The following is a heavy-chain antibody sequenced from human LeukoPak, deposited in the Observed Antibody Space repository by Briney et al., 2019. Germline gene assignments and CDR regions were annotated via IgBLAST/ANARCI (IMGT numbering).Heavy chain of an antibody. CDR1: GFTFSSYS. CDR2: ISTSSSYI. J-gene: IGHJ2*01. V-gene: IGHV3-21*01. CDR3: ARGRDFCHFDL. D-gene: IGHD2/OR15-2a*01. Sequence: GGSLRLSCAASGFTFSSYSMNWVRQAPGKGLKWVSSISTSSSYIYYADSVKGRFTISRDNAKNSLYLQMNSLRAEDTAVYYCARGRDFCHFDLWGRGTLVTVSS.